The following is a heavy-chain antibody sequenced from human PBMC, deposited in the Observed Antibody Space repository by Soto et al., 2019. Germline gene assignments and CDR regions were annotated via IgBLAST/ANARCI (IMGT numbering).Heavy chain of an antibody. J-gene: IGHJ4*02. Sequence: GESLKISCKGSGYSFISYWIGWVRQMPWKGLEWMGIIYPGDSDTRYSPSFQGQVTISADKSISTAYLQWSSLKASDTAMYYCARRSLATMVRSPFDYWGQGTLVTVSS. D-gene: IGHD3-10*01. CDR2: IYPGDSDT. V-gene: IGHV5-51*01. CDR3: ARRSLATMVRSPFDY. CDR1: GYSFISYW.